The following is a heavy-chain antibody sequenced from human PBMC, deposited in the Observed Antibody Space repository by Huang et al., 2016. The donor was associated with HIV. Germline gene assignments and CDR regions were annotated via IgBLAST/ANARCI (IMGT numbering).Heavy chain of an antibody. CDR2: ISGSGVST. D-gene: IGHD3-10*01. J-gene: IGHJ4*02. Sequence: VQLLESGGGLVQPGGSRRLSCAASGFTFSSYAMSWVRQPPGKGVEWVSTISGSGVSTYHADSVKGRFTTSRDNSENMLYLQMHTLRAEDTAVYYCAKGEFVGESYFDQWGQGTLVTVSS. V-gene: IGHV3-23*01. CDR3: AKGEFVGESYFDQ. CDR1: GFTFSSYA.